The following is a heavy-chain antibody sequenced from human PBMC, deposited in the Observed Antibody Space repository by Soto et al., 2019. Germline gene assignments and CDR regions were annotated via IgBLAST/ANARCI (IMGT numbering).Heavy chain of an antibody. CDR3: ARGGGFYGYDAHAFDI. J-gene: IGHJ3*02. V-gene: IGHV3-11*01. CDR2: INSDGSVI. D-gene: IGHD5-12*01. CDR1: GFTFSDYY. Sequence: PGGSLRLSCAASGFTFSDYYMSWVRQAPGKGLEWISYINSDGSVIVYADSVEGRFTISRDNAKNSLYLQVNSPRAEDTAVYYCARGGGFYGYDAHAFDIWGQGTMVTVSS.